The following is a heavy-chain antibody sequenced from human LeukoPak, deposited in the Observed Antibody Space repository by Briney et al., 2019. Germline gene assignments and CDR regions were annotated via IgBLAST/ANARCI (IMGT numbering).Heavy chain of an antibody. D-gene: IGHD5/OR15-5a*01. CDR3: ARLSPTSVGYYYMDV. V-gene: IGHV4-59*01. CDR2: IYYSGST. J-gene: IGHJ6*03. CDR1: GGSISSYY. Sequence: PSETLSLTCTVSGGSISSYYWSWIRQPPGKGLEWIGYIYYSGSTNYNPSLKSRVTISVDTSKNQFSLKLSSVTAADTAVYYCARLSPTSVGYYYMDVWGKGTTVTVSS.